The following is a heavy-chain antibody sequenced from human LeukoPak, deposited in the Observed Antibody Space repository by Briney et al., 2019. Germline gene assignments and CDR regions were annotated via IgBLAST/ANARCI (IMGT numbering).Heavy chain of an antibody. D-gene: IGHD1-14*01. Sequence: SETLSLTCTVSGGSFSSHYWTWIRHPPGKALEWIGYYTGDANYNPTKYNPFLRSRATISLDTSTNQFSLKLSSVTAADTAVYYCARDPAPVRTSWYFDLWGRGTLVTVSS. CDR1: GGSFSSHY. J-gene: IGHJ2*01. V-gene: IGHV4-59*11. CDR2: YTGDANYNPT. CDR3: ARDPAPVRTSWYFDL.